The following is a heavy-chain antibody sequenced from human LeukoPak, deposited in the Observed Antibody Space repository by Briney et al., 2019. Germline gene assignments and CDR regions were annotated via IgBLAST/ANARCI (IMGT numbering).Heavy chain of an antibody. Sequence: SETLSLTRAVYGGSFSGYYWSWIRQPPGKGLEWIGEINHSGSTNYNPSLKSRVTISVDTSKNQFSLKLSSATAADTAVYYCASRDTATGLDWGQGTLVTVSS. CDR1: GGSFSGYY. D-gene: IGHD5-18*01. CDR2: INHSGST. V-gene: IGHV4-34*01. CDR3: ASRDTATGLD. J-gene: IGHJ4*02.